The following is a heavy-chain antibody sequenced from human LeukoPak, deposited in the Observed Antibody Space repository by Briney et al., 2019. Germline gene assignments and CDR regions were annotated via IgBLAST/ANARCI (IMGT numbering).Heavy chain of an antibody. V-gene: IGHV3-21*01. CDR3: ARLRNVGGNPHPFNV. CDR1: GFTFSSYA. CDR2: ITSTGRYI. J-gene: IGHJ3*01. Sequence: PGGSLRLSCAASGFTFSSYAMSWVRQAPGKGLEWASSITSTGRYIFYADSLKGRFTISRDNAKKSLYLQMNSLRAEDTAVYYCARLRNVGGNPHPFNVWGQGTTVTVSS. D-gene: IGHD4-23*01.